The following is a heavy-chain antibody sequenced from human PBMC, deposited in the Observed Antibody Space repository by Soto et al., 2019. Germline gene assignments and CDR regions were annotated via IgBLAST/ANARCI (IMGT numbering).Heavy chain of an antibody. J-gene: IGHJ6*02. D-gene: IGHD3-10*01. CDR2: ISFSGSTI. CDR3: TRGAGFFYGVDV. V-gene: IGHV3-48*03. Sequence: GGSLRLSCAASGFSFSDYEINWGRQAPGKGLEWIAHISFSGSTIYYADSVKGRFSISRDNSKNFLYLQMSGLRADDSAVYYCTRGAGFFYGVDVWGLGTTVTVSS. CDR1: GFSFSDYE.